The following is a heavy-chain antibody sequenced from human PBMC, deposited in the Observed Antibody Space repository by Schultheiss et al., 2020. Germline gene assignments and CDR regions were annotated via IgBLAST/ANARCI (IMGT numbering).Heavy chain of an antibody. J-gene: IGHJ6*02. Sequence: ASVKVSCKASGGTFSSYAISWVRQAPGQGLEWMGGISAYNGNTNYAQKLQGRVTMTTDTSTSTAYMELRSLRSDDTAVYYCARDPVSGSYSGRIPSYYYYYGMDVWGQGTTVTVSS. CDR3: ARDPVSGSYSGRIPSYYYYYGMDV. CDR1: GGTFSSYA. V-gene: IGHV1-18*01. D-gene: IGHD1-26*01. CDR2: ISAYNGNT.